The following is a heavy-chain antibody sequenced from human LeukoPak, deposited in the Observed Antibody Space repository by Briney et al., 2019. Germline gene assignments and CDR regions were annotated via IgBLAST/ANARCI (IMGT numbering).Heavy chain of an antibody. CDR2: ISSSSSYI. J-gene: IGHJ3*02. Sequence: GGSLRLSCAASGFTFSSYSMNWVRQAPGKGLEWVSSISSSSSYIYYADSVKGRFTISRDNAKSSLYLQMNSLRAEDTAVYYCARAYYYDSSGYPGAFDIWGQGTMVTVSS. D-gene: IGHD3-22*01. CDR3: ARAYYYDSSGYPGAFDI. CDR1: GFTFSSYS. V-gene: IGHV3-21*06.